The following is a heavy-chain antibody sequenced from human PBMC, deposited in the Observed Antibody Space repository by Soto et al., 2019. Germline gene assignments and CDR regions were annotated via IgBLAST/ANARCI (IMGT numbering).Heavy chain of an antibody. J-gene: IGHJ4*02. CDR1: GFTLSDYA. CDR3: ARELERVFDY. Sequence: PGGSLRLSCAASGFTLSDYAMHWVRQAPGKGLEWVAVIAYDGRNKYYADSVKGRFTISRDNSKNTLYLQMNSLRIEDTAVYYCARELERVFDYWGQGTLVTVSS. D-gene: IGHD1-1*01. CDR2: IAYDGRNK. V-gene: IGHV3-30*04.